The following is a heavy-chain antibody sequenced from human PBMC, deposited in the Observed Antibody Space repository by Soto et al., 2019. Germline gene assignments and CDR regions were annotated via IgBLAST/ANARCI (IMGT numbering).Heavy chain of an antibody. CDR2: VSLTGDRT. CDR1: RFSFSSYE. V-gene: IGHV3-23*01. D-gene: IGHD2-8*01. Sequence: EVQLLESGGGLVQPGGSLRLSCVASRFSFSSYEMSWVRQAAGKGLEWVSRVSLTGDRTNYAGSVKGRFTVSRDNFKNTLDLDMDSLRPEDTAIYYCARGGGYCTPTSCAIGSWGRGTPVSVSS. CDR3: ARGGGYCTPTSCAIGS. J-gene: IGHJ4*02.